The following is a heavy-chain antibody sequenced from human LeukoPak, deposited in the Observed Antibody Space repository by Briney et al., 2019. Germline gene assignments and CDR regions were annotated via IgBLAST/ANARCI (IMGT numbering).Heavy chain of an antibody. D-gene: IGHD5-12*01. J-gene: IGHJ3*01. Sequence: GGPLRLSCAGSGFTFSDHYIDWVRQAPGKGPEWVGRSRNKANSDTTEYAASVKGRFSISRDDSKNLQFLQMNSLRTEDTAVYYCAKGYSGLLVYALDVWGPGTRVTVSS. CDR2: SRNKANSDTT. CDR3: AKGYSGLLVYALDV. CDR1: GFTFSDHY. V-gene: IGHV3-72*01.